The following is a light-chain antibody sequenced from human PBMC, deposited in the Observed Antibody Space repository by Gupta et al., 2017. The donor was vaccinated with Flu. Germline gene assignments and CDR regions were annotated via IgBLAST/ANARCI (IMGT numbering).Light chain of an antibody. CDR2: DSR. CDR3: SSQKSAGTHEVV. J-gene: IGLJ2*01. V-gene: IGLV2-14*04. Sequence: TISWTGTTSDVGRYNYVTWYQQRPGQAPRLMMYDSRIRPSGISNRFSGSNSGNTASLTITGPQAEDEAEYYCSSQKSAGTHEVVFGGGTKLTVL. CDR1: TSDVGRYNY.